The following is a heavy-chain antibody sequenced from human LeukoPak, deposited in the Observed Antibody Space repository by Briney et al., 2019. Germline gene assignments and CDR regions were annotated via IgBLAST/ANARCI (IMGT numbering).Heavy chain of an antibody. Sequence: GGSLRLSCLASGFTFSNYAMTWVRQAPGKGLEWVSAITGSGPTTYYAASVKGRFTISRDNTNNLVFLQMSSLRAEDTAVYCCAKDWPSEWQQLPDYDAVDIWGQGTMVTVSS. CDR2: ITGSGPTT. CDR1: GFTFSNYA. CDR3: AKDWPSEWQQLPDYDAVDI. V-gene: IGHV3-23*01. J-gene: IGHJ3*02. D-gene: IGHD6-13*01.